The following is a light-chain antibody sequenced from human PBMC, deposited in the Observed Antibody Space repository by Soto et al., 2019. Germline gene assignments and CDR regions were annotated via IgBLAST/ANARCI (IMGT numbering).Light chain of an antibody. Sequence: EIVLTQSPATLSLSPGERATLSCRASQSVSSYLAWYQQKPGQAPRLLIYDASNMATGIPARFSGSGSGTDFTLTISSLEPEAFAVYYCQQRSNWPRRVTFGQGTKLEIK. CDR2: DAS. CDR3: QQRSNWPRRVT. J-gene: IGKJ2*01. CDR1: QSVSSY. V-gene: IGKV3-11*01.